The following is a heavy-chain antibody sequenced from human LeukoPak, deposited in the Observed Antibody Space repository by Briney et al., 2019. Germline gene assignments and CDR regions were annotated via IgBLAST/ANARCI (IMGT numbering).Heavy chain of an antibody. D-gene: IGHD5-12*01. CDR1: GGSFSGYY. Sequence: PSETLSLTCAVDGGSFSGYYWSWIRQPPGKGLEWIGEINHRGTTNSNPSLKGRVTASLDTSQNQLSLKLSSVTAADTAVYFCARTRGNSYGQRASFDYWGQGTLVTVSS. V-gene: IGHV4-34*01. CDR2: INHRGTT. CDR3: ARTRGNSYGQRASFDY. J-gene: IGHJ4*02.